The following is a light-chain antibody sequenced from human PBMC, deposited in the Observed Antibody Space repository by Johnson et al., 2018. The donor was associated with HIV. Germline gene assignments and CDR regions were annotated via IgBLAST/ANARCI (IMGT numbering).Light chain of an antibody. CDR2: DNN. Sequence: QSVLTQPPSVSAAPGQKVTISCSGSSSNIGNNSVSWYQQVPGTAPKLLIYDNNKRPSGIPDRFSGSKSATSATLGITGLQTGDEADYYCGTWDNSLSAYVFGTGTKVTVL. CDR3: GTWDNSLSAYV. J-gene: IGLJ1*01. V-gene: IGLV1-51*01. CDR1: SSNIGNNS.